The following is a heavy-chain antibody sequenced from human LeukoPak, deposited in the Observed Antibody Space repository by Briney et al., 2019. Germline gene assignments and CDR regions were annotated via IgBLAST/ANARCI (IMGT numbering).Heavy chain of an antibody. CDR3: ARVSAYYYDSSGYQHYFDY. D-gene: IGHD3-22*01. CDR2: IYHSGST. Sequence: PSETLPLTCAVSGGSISSGGYSWSWIRQPPGKGLEWIGYIYHSGSTYYNPSLKSRVTISVDRSKNQFSLKLSSVTAADTAVYYCARVSAYYYDSSGYQHYFDYWGQGTLVTVSS. V-gene: IGHV4-30-2*01. CDR1: GGSISSGGYS. J-gene: IGHJ4*02.